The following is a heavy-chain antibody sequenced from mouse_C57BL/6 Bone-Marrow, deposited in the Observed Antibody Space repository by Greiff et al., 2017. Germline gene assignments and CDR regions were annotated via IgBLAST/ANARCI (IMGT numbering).Heavy chain of an antibody. V-gene: IGHV5-15*01. D-gene: IGHD2-3*01. CDR2: LSNLAYSI. Sequence: EVQRVESGGGLVQPGGSLKLSCAASGFTFSDYGMAWVRQAPRKGPEWVAFLSNLAYSIYYADTVTGRFTLSRENAKNTLYLEMSSVRSEDTAMYYCARPGDGYYPYWYIDVWGTGTTGTVSS. CDR1: GFTFSDYG. CDR3: ARPGDGYYPYWYIDV. J-gene: IGHJ1*03.